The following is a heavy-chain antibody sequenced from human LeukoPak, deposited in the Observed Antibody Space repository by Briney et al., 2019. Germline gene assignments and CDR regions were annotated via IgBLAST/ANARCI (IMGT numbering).Heavy chain of an antibody. V-gene: IGHV3-30*19. CDR2: ISYDGSNK. CDR3: VRENRGGFDP. CDR1: GFTFSSYG. D-gene: IGHD3-10*01. Sequence: GGSLRLSCAASGFTFSSYGMHWVRQAPGKGLEWVAVISYDGSNKYYADSVKGRFTISRDNSKNTLYLQMNSLRAEDTAVYYCVRENRGGFDPWGQGTLVTVSS. J-gene: IGHJ5*02.